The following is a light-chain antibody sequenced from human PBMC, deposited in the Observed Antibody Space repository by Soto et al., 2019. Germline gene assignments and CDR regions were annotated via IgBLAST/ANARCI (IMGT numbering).Light chain of an antibody. Sequence: DIQLTQSPSFLSASVGDRVTITCRASQGISNYLAWYQQKPGNAPNLLIHTASTLQSGVPSRFSGSGSGTEFTLTISSLQPEDFATYYCQQRNSYPSTFGQGTRLEIK. CDR2: TAS. CDR3: QQRNSYPST. V-gene: IGKV1-9*01. CDR1: QGISNY. J-gene: IGKJ5*01.